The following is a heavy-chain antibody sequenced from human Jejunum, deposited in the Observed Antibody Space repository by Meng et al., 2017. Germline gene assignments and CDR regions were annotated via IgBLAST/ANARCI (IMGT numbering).Heavy chain of an antibody. V-gene: IGHV4-39*06. CDR2: IRYSGSN. Sequence: SETLSLTCTVSGDSISNNNYYWGWIRQPPGKGLEWIASIRYSGSNYYKPSLKSRLAISMDTSRNQFPLNLSYVTAADTAVYYCARETGLEYGYKVDHWGQGTLVTVSS. CDR1: GDSISNNNYY. D-gene: IGHD5-24*01. J-gene: IGHJ4*02. CDR3: ARETGLEYGYKVDH.